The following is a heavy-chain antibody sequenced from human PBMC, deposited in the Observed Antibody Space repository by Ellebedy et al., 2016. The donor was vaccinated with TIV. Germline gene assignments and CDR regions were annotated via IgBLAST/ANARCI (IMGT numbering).Heavy chain of an antibody. V-gene: IGHV5-51*01. D-gene: IGHD3-10*01. CDR1: GYSFTSYW. CDR3: ARHGVRGPDGMDV. J-gene: IGHJ6*02. Sequence: PGGSLRLSCKGSGYSFTSYWIGWVRQMPGKGLEWMGIIYPGDSDTRYSPSFQGQVTISADKSISTAYLQWSSLKASDTAMYYCARHGVRGPDGMDVWGQGTTVTVSS. CDR2: IYPGDSDT.